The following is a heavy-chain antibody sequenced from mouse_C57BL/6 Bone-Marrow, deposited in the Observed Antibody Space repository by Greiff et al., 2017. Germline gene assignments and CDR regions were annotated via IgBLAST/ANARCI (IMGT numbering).Heavy chain of an antibody. CDR3: ARERNDGYYGGRDY. J-gene: IGHJ4*01. V-gene: IGHV1-69*01. CDR2: LDPSDSYT. D-gene: IGHD2-3*01. CDR1: GYTFTSYW. Sequence: QVQLQQPGAELVMPGASVKLSCKASGYTFTSYWMHWVKQRPGQGLEWIGELDPSDSYTNYNQKFKGKSTLTVDKSSSTAYMQLSSLTSEDSAVYYCARERNDGYYGGRDYWGQGTSVTVSS.